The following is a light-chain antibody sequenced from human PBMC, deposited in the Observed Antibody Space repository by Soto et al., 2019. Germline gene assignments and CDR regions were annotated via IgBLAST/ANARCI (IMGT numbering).Light chain of an antibody. CDR3: CTYAGSIPYV. J-gene: IGLJ1*01. CDR1: SREVGCYNL. V-gene: IGLV2-23*01. Sequence: QSALTQPASVSGSPGLAFTISFSGTSREVGCYNLLSWQQQHPGKARELMIYEGSKRPALVSNRLAGSKSSNTACLTLPELQAEDEADYYYCTYAGSIPYVCGSGTKVTV. CDR2: EGS.